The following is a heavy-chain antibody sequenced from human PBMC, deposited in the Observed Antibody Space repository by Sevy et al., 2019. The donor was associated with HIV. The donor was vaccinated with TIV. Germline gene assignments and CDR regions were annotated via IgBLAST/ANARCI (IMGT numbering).Heavy chain of an antibody. CDR3: ARDPSPGITAIQDY. Sequence: GGSLRLSCTASGFTFSSFSMSWVRQAPGKGLEWVPSINSRSTYIYHADPVKGRVTISRDNAKNSLYLQMNSLRAEDTAVYYCARDPSPGITAIQDYWGPGTLVTVSS. D-gene: IGHD2-21*02. CDR2: INSRSTYI. V-gene: IGHV3-21*01. CDR1: GFTFSSFS. J-gene: IGHJ4*02.